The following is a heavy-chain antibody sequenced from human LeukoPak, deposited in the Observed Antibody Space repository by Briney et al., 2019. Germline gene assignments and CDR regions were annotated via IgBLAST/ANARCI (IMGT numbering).Heavy chain of an antibody. Sequence: GASVKVSCKASGGTFSSYAISWVRQAPGQGLEWMGWISAYNGNTNYAQKLQGRVTMTTDTSTSTAYMELRSLRSDDTAVYYCARDAGSTSYYMDVWGKGTTVTVSS. J-gene: IGHJ6*03. CDR2: ISAYNGNT. V-gene: IGHV1-18*01. CDR3: ARDAGSTSYYMDV. CDR1: GGTFSSYA. D-gene: IGHD2-2*01.